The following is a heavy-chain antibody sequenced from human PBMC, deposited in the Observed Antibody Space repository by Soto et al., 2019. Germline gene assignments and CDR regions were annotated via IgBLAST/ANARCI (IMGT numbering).Heavy chain of an antibody. J-gene: IGHJ4*02. Sequence: PSETLSLTCTVSGGSISSYYWSWIRQPPGKGLEWIGYIYYSGSTNYNPSLKSRVTISVDTSKNQFSLKLSSVTAADTAVYYCAGDIVVVPAAPQYYFDYWGQGTLVTVSS. CDR1: GGSISSYY. V-gene: IGHV4-59*01. D-gene: IGHD2-2*01. CDR3: AGDIVVVPAAPQYYFDY. CDR2: IYYSGST.